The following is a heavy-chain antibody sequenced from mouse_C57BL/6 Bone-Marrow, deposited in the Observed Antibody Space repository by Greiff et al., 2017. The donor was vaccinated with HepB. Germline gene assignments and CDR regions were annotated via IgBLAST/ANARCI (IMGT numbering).Heavy chain of an antibody. CDR3: ATRDYDEKVGY. J-gene: IGHJ2*01. Sequence: DVMLVESGGGLVKPGGSLKLSCAASGFTFSDYGMHWVRQAPEKGLEWVAYISSGSSTIYYADTVKGRFTISRDNAKNTLFLQMTSLRSEDTAMYYCATRDYDEKVGYWGQGTTLTVSS. CDR1: GFTFSDYG. V-gene: IGHV5-17*01. D-gene: IGHD2-4*01. CDR2: ISSGSSTI.